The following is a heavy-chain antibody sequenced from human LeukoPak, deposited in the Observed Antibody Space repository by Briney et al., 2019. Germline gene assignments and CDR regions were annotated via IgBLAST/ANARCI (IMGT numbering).Heavy chain of an antibody. CDR3: ARHRSGGVFDI. CDR1: GGSISSGDYY. J-gene: IGHJ3*02. CDR2: IYYSGST. V-gene: IGHV4-30-4*08. D-gene: IGHD2-15*01. Sequence: PSETLSLTCTVSGGSISSGDYYWSWIRQPPGKGLEWIGYIYYSGSTYYNPSLKSRVTISVDTSKNQFSLKLSSVTAADTAVYYCARHRSGGVFDIWGQGQWSPSPQ.